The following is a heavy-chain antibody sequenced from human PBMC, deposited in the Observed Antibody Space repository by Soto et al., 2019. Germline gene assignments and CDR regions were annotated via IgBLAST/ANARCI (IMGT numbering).Heavy chain of an antibody. J-gene: IGHJ6*01. CDR2: NYHPGST. Sequence: PSETLSLTCNFSGVSISIGGYSWTWIRQHPGKGLEWIGYNYHPGSTYYNPSLKRRVIISVDTSKNQFSLKLSSVTAADTAVYYCASSEYYYGMDVWGQGTTVTVSS. CDR1: GVSISIGGYS. V-gene: IGHV4-31*03. CDR3: ASSEYYYGMDV.